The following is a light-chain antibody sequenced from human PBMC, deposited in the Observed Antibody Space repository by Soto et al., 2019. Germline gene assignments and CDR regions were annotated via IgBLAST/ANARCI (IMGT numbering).Light chain of an antibody. CDR3: QQYNKWPPLT. CDR2: GAS. J-gene: IGKJ4*01. V-gene: IGKV3-15*01. Sequence: EIVMTQSPATLSVSPGERATLSCRASQSVSNDLAWYQQKSGQAPRLLIYGASTRATGIPARFSGSESRTEFTLTISSLQSEDFAVYYCQQYNKWPPLTFGGGTKVEIK. CDR1: QSVSND.